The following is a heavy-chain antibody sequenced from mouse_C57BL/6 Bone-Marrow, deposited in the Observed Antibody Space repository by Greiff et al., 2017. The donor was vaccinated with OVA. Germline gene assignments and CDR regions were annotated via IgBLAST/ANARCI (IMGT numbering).Heavy chain of an antibody. Sequence: FPLQQSVAELARPGASVKLSCKASGYTFTSYGISWVKQRTGQGLEWIGEIYPRSGNTYYNEKFKGKATLTADKSSSTAYMELRSLTSEDSAVYFCARGGLRRRFAYWGQGTLVTVSA. CDR3: ARGGLRRRFAY. CDR1: GYTFTSYG. J-gene: IGHJ3*01. V-gene: IGHV1-81*01. D-gene: IGHD2-4*01. CDR2: IYPRSGNT.